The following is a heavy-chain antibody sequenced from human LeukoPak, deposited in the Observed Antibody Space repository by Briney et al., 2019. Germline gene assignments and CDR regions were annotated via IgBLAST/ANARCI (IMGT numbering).Heavy chain of an antibody. CDR2: IYWNDDK. V-gene: IGHV2-5*01. CDR3: AHRNSDYRAFDI. CDR1: GFSLSTSGMY. J-gene: IGHJ3*02. D-gene: IGHD4-11*01. Sequence: SGPTLVKPTRTLTLTCTFSGFSLSTSGMYVGWIRQPPGKALEWLALIYWNDDKRYSPSLKSRLTITKDTSKNQVVLTMTNMDPVDTATYYCAHRNSDYRAFDIWGQGTMVTVSS.